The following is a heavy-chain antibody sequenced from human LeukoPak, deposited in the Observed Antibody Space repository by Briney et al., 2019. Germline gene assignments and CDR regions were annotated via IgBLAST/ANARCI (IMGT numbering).Heavy chain of an antibody. J-gene: IGHJ4*02. Sequence: GGSLRLSCAASGFTFRNHGMHWVRQAPGKGLEWVAVIWYDGSNKYYADSVKDRFTVSRDNSKNTLYLQMNSLRAEDTAVYYCARDRSVDYFDYWGQGILVTVSS. CDR3: ARDRSVDYFDY. D-gene: IGHD6-19*01. CDR1: GFTFRNHG. V-gene: IGHV3-33*01. CDR2: IWYDGSNK.